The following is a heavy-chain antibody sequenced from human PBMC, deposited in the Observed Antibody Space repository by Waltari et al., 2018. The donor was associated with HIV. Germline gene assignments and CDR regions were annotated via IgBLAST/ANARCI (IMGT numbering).Heavy chain of an antibody. V-gene: IGHV3-21*01. Sequence: ARLPESAGVMVEPGGALPLSCVPAHFALTQSGLRWVRQRPRRGLEWVASISGGGSFIHFADDVKGRFTIDRDNVKMSVSLHMSRLGVGDTGLYFCVRDRGFGDNDYLDAFDVWGHGT. CDR1: HFALTQSG. J-gene: IGHJ3*01. D-gene: IGHD3-10*01. CDR3: VRDRGFGDNDYLDAFDV. CDR2: ISGGGSFI.